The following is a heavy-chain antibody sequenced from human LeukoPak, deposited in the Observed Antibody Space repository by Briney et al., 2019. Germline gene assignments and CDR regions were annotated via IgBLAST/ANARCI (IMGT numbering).Heavy chain of an antibody. Sequence: ASVKVSCKASGYTFNSYYMHWVRQARGQGLEWMGIINPSGGSTSYAQKFQGRVTMTRDMSTSTVYMELSSLRSEDTAVYYCAREAASGSYVDYWGQGTLVTVSS. V-gene: IGHV1-46*02. CDR3: AREAASGSYVDY. CDR2: INPSGGST. CDR1: GYTFNSYY. J-gene: IGHJ4*02. D-gene: IGHD1-26*01.